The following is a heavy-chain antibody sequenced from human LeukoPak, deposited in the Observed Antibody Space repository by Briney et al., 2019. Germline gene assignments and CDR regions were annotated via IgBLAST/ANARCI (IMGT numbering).Heavy chain of an antibody. CDR1: GFTFSSYG. D-gene: IGHD4-23*01. CDR3: ARAGGGNGDYYFDY. CDR2: IWYDGSNK. J-gene: IGHJ4*02. Sequence: GGSLRLSCAASGFTFSSYGMHWVRQAPGKGLEWVAVIWYDGSNKYYADSVKDRFTISRDNSKNTLYLQMNSLRAEDTAVYYCARAGGGNGDYYFDYWGQGTLVTVSS. V-gene: IGHV3-33*01.